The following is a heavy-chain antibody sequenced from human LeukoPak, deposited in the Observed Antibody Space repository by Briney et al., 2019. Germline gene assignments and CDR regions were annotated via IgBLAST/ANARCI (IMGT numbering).Heavy chain of an antibody. Sequence: PSQTLSLTCSVSGGSINSNNIYWSWIRQPPGKGLEWIGYVYGGGSTFYKPSLRSRVSMSMDRSKNQFSLKLSSVTAADTAVYYCARDLGQGYSYGYFDYWGQGTLVTVSS. CDR3: ARDLGQGYSYGYFDY. CDR2: VYGGGST. J-gene: IGHJ4*02. D-gene: IGHD5-18*01. V-gene: IGHV4-30-2*01. CDR1: GGSINSNNIY.